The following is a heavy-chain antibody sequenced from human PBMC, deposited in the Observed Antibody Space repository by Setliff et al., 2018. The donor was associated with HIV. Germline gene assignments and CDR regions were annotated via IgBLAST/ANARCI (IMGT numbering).Heavy chain of an antibody. J-gene: IGHJ6*03. D-gene: IGHD5-12*01. V-gene: IGHV1-2*02. CDR3: ARGERRVATINDLYYMGV. CDR1: GYTFTGYY. CDR2: INPNSGGT. Sequence: ASVKVSCKASGYTFTGYYMHWVRQAPGQGLEWMGWINPNSGGTANHAQKFRGRVTITAAKATNTAYMELSRLTSEDTAVYYCARGERRVATINDLYYMGVWGKGTTVTVS.